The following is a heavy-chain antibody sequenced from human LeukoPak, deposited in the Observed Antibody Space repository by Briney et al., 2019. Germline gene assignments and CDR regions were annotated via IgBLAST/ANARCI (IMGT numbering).Heavy chain of an antibody. J-gene: IGHJ4*02. CDR1: GFTFSSYA. CDR3: AKSEQTTTYDFDY. D-gene: IGHD1-14*01. Sequence: GGSLRLSCAASGFTFSSYAMSWVRQAPGKGLEWVSGISGSDGSTYYADSVKGRFTISRDNSKNTLYLRMNSLRAEDTAVYYCAKSEQTTTYDFDYWGQGTLVTVSS. CDR2: ISGSDGST. V-gene: IGHV3-23*01.